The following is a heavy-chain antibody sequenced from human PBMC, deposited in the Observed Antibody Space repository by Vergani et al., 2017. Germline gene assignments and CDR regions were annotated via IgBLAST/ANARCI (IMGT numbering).Heavy chain of an antibody. D-gene: IGHD6-19*01. CDR1: GFTFSSYW. V-gene: IGHV3-7*01. CDR2: IKQDGSEK. J-gene: IGHJ6*02. CDR3: ARPAVAGTGYYYYGMDV. Sequence: EVQLVESGGGLVQPGGSLRLSCAASGFTFSSYWMSWVRQAPGKGLEWVANIKQDGSEKYYVDSVKGRFTISRDNAKNSLYLQMNSLRAEDTAVYYCARPAVAGTGYYYYGMDVWGQGTTVTVSS.